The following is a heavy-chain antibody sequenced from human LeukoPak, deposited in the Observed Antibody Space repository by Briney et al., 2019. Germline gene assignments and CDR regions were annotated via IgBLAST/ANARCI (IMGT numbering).Heavy chain of an antibody. J-gene: IGHJ4*02. D-gene: IGHD6-19*01. Sequence: SVKVSCKASGGTFSSYAISWVRQAPGQGLEWMGRIIPILGIANYAQKFQGRVTITADKSTSTAYMELSSLRSEDTAVYYCARDQGSSVDDYWGQGTLVTVSS. CDR2: IIPILGIA. CDR1: GGTFSSYA. V-gene: IGHV1-69*04. CDR3: ARDQGSSVDDY.